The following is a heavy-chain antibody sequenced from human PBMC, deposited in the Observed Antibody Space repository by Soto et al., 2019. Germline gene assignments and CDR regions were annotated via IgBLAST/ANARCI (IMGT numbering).Heavy chain of an antibody. CDR2: INPNSGGT. J-gene: IGHJ3*02. CDR1: GYTFTGYY. Sequence: ASVKVSCKASGYTFTGYYMHCVRQAPGQGLEWMGWINPNSGGTNYAQKFQGWVTMTRDTSISTAYMELSRLRSDDTAVYYCARDGSHSPDYYAFDIWGQGTMVTVSS. CDR3: ARDGSHSPDYYAFDI. D-gene: IGHD1-26*01. V-gene: IGHV1-2*04.